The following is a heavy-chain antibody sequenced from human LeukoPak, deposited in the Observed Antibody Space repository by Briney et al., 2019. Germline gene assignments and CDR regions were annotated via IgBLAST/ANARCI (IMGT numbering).Heavy chain of an antibody. CDR1: GYTFTVYY. CDR3: ARALSSSWFYYYYMDV. D-gene: IGHD6-13*01. J-gene: IGHJ6*03. CDR2: INPNSGGT. V-gene: IGHV1-2*02. Sequence: ASVKVSCKASGYTFTVYYMHWVRQAPGQGREWMGWINPNSGGTNYAQKFQGRVTMTRDTSISTAYMELSRLRSDDTAVYYCARALSSSWFYYYYMDVWGKGTTVTISS.